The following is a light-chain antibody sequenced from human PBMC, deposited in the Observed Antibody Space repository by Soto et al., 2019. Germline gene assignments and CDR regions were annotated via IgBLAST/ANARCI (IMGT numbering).Light chain of an antibody. Sequence: SFLTQPPSVSGSPGQSITSSCTGTSSDVGGYNYVSWYQQHPGKAPKLMIYAVTNRPSGVSNRFSGSKSGNTASLTISGLQAEDEAEYYCSSYTSSSTLVCGTGTKVTV. J-gene: IGLJ1*01. CDR2: AVT. CDR3: SSYTSSSTLV. V-gene: IGLV2-14*01. CDR1: SSDVGGYNY.